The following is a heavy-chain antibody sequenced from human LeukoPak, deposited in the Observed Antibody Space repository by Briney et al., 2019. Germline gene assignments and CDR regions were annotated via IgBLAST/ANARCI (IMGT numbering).Heavy chain of an antibody. CDR3: ARATMVRGLINAFDI. D-gene: IGHD3-10*01. Sequence: PSETLSLTCTVSGGSISSYYWSWIRQPPGKGLEWVGYIYYSGSTNYNPSLKSRVTISVDMSKNQFSLKLSSVTAADTAVYYCARATMVRGLINAFDIWGQGTMVTVSS. CDR2: IYYSGST. CDR1: GGSISSYY. J-gene: IGHJ3*02. V-gene: IGHV4-59*08.